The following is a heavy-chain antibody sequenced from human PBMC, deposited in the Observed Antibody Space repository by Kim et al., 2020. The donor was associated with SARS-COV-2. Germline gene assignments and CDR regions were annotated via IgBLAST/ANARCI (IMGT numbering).Heavy chain of an antibody. CDR1: GGSITNYY. V-gene: IGHV4-59*08. D-gene: IGHD1-1*01. CDR3: ARLSNSHSYFFHYYIGL. J-gene: IGHJ6*03. CDR2: IYYTGST. Sequence: SETLYLTCTVSGGSITNYYWSWIRQPPWKGLEWIGYIYYTGSTRYSPSLKSRLTMSLATSKNQFSLQLNSVTAAYTSVYYSARLSNSHSYFFHYYIGLW.